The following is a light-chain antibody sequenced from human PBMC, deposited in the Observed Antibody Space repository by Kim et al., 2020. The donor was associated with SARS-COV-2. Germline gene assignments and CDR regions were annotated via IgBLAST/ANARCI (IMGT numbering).Light chain of an antibody. Sequence: SYELTQPPSVSVSPGQTARITCSGDALPKQYAYWYQQKPGQAPVLVIYKDSERPSGIPERFSGPSSGTTVTLTISGVQAEDEADYYYQSADSSSWVFGGGTQLTVL. CDR3: QSADSSSWV. J-gene: IGLJ3*02. CDR1: ALPKQY. V-gene: IGLV3-25*03. CDR2: KDS.